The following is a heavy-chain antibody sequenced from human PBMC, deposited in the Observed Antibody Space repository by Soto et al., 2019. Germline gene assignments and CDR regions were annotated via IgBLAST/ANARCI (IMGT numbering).Heavy chain of an antibody. Sequence: EVLLEESGGGLVQPGGSLRLSCVVSGFTFRNYEMNWVRQAPGKGLEWISYINFGGDAIYYADSVKGRFTVSRDNDNNLLYLDMSSLRVDDTAVYFCARDSLNLFNGMDVWGQGTAVTVSS. J-gene: IGHJ6*02. CDR2: INFGGDAI. V-gene: IGHV3-48*03. CDR1: GFTFRNYE. CDR3: ARDSLNLFNGMDV.